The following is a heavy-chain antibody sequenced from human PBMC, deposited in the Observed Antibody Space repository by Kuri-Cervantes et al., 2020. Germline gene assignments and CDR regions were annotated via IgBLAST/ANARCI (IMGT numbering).Heavy chain of an antibody. CDR1: GFTFSTYA. CDR3: ARGASYYYDSSGYYTHQNAFDI. V-gene: IGHV3-23*01. Sequence: GESLKISCAGSGFTFSTYAMSWVRQAPGKGLEWVSHISGSGGSTYYADSVKGRFTISRDNSKNTPYLQMNSLRSEDTAVYYCARGASYYYDSSGYYTHQNAFDIWGQGTMVTVSS. D-gene: IGHD3-22*01. CDR2: ISGSGGST. J-gene: IGHJ3*02.